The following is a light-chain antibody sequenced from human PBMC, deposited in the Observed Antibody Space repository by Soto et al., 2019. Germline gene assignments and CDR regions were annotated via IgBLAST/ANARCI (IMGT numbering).Light chain of an antibody. CDR1: QGISSS. CDR2: EAS. Sequence: IQFTQYPSSLSASVGDRVTITCRASQGISSSLAWYQPKPVKAAELLLCEASTMPGVVPSKFSGSGSGTDFTLTIRSRQPVDFYFSDRRQNTGYLPGFG. V-gene: IGKV1-13*02. J-gene: IGKJ3*01. CDR3: RQNTGYLPG.